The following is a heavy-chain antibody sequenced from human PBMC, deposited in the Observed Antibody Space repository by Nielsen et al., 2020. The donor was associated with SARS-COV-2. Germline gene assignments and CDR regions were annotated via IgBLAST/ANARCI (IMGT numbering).Heavy chain of an antibody. D-gene: IGHD3-3*02. CDR3: ARLNRRILTPLALASLRFDF. V-gene: IGHV4-39*01. CDR1: GDSMSSSDYY. CDR2: IYYSGIT. Sequence: GSLRLSCNVSGDSMSSSDYYWAFHRQPQGRGLEWVGSIYYSGITYYTPSLKSRVTMSVDTSQNQFSLRLNSVTAAGTAVYSCARLNRRILTPLALASLRFDFWGQGALVTVSS. J-gene: IGHJ4*02.